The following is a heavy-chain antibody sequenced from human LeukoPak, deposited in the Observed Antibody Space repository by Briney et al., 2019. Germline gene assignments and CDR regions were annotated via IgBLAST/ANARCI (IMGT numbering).Heavy chain of an antibody. Sequence: GGSLRLSCTASGFTFGDYAMSWVRQAPGKGLQWVGFIRSKAFDETTEYAASVKGRFTISRDDSKSIAYLQMNSLRAEDTAVYYCARDIAGTTCDAFDIWGQGTMVTVSS. J-gene: IGHJ3*02. D-gene: IGHD1-20*01. CDR1: GFTFGDYA. CDR2: IRSKAFDETT. CDR3: ARDIAGTTCDAFDI. V-gene: IGHV3-49*04.